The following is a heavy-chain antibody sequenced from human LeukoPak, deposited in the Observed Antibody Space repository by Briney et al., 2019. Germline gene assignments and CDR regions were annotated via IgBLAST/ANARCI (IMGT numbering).Heavy chain of an antibody. V-gene: IGHV3-23*01. CDR2: ISGSGGST. J-gene: IGHJ4*02. Sequence: GGSLRLSCAASGLTFSSYAMSWVRQAPGKGLEWVSAISGSGGSTYYADSVKGRFTISRDNSKNTLYLQMNSLRAEDTAVYYCAKDSPPSRYCSGGSCYSDYWGQGTLVTVSS. CDR1: GLTFSSYA. CDR3: AKDSPPSRYCSGGSCYSDY. D-gene: IGHD2-15*01.